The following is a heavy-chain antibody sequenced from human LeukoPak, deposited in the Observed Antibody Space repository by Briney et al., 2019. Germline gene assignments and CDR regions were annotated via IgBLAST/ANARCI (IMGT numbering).Heavy chain of an antibody. V-gene: IGHV3-21*01. CDR1: GFIFSSYS. CDR2: ISSSSSYI. Sequence: GGSLRLSCAASGFIFSSYSMNWVRQAPGKGLEWASSISSSSSYIYYADSVKGRFTISRDNAKDSLYLQMNSLRAEDTAVYYCVKGSGSYYYNWFDPWGQGTLVTVSS. D-gene: IGHD3-10*01. CDR3: VKGSGSYYYNWFDP. J-gene: IGHJ5*02.